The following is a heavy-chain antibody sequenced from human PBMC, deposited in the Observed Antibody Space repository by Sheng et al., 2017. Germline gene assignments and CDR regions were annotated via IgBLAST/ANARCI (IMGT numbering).Heavy chain of an antibody. CDR2: ISLRNGNA. CDR3: ARDAGGGEDY. J-gene: IGHJ4*02. CDR1: GFTFINYG. V-gene: IGHV1-18*01. D-gene: IGHD3-16*01. Sequence: QVQMMQSGHEMRKPGASVMVSCKASGFTFINYGINWFRQAPGQGLEWMGGISLRNGNADYAQKFQGRITLTRDTATTTAYMELRTLRSDDTAIYYCARDAGGGEDYWGQGTLVTVSS.